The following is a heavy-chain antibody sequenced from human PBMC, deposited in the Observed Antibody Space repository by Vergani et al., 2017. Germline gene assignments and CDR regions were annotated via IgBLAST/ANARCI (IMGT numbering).Heavy chain of an antibody. Sequence: QGQLAQSGAEVKKPGSSVKVSCKASGGTFSSNSISWVRQAPEQGLKWMGRIIPIFGTTSYAQKFQGRVTILADESTSTAYMELSSLRSEDTAVYYCARSSGYYSYYFDFWGQGTLVTVSS. CDR2: IIPIFGTT. J-gene: IGHJ4*02. CDR3: ARSSGYYSYYFDF. D-gene: IGHD3-22*01. CDR1: GGTFSSNS. V-gene: IGHV1-69*13.